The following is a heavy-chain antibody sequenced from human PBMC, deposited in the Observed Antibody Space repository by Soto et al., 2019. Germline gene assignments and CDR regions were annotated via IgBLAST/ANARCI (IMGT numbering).Heavy chain of an antibody. Sequence: SQTLSLTCGISGDSVSSNTAIWNWIRQSPSRGLEWLGRTYYTSTSKWYSDYAAFVKSRISIKAETSKNQFSLQLTSVTPEVRAVYYCTRSFGFYSRFDYWGQGSPVTVSS. V-gene: IGHV6-1*01. CDR1: GDSVSSNTAI. CDR3: TRSFGFYSRFDY. J-gene: IGHJ4*02. D-gene: IGHD3-22*01. CDR2: TYYTSTSKWYS.